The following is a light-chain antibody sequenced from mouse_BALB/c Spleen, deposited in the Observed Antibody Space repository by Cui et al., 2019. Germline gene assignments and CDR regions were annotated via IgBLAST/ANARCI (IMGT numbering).Light chain of an antibody. J-gene: IGKJ4*01. V-gene: IGKV14-111*01. CDR3: LQYDEFPFT. CDR1: QDINSS. Sequence: DITMTQSPSSMYASLGERVTTTCKASQDINSSLSWFQQKPGKSPKTLIYRANRLVDGVPSRFSGSGSGQDYSLTISSLEYEDMGIYYCLQYDEFPFTFGSGTKLEIK. CDR2: RAN.